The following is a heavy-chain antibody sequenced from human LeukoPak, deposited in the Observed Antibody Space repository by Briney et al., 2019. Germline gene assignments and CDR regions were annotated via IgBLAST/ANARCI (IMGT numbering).Heavy chain of an antibody. D-gene: IGHD2-2*01. CDR3: ARDSIRYCSSTSCYLYGMDV. CDR1: GFTFSSHG. J-gene: IGHJ6*02. V-gene: IGHV3-30*03. Sequence: GGSLRLSCVASGFTFSSHGMHWVRQAPGKGLEWVAVIRNDGSHKYYGDSVQGRFTISRDNSKNTLYLQMNSLRAEDTAVYYCARDSIRYCSSTSCYLYGMDVWGQGTTVTVSS. CDR2: IRNDGSHK.